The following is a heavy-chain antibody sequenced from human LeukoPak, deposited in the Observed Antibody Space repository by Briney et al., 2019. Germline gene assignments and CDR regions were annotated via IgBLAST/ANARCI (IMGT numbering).Heavy chain of an antibody. CDR3: ARDYDFWSGYYKASFTY. D-gene: IGHD3-3*01. V-gene: IGHV1-69*04. CDR2: IIPILGIA. CDR1: GGAFSSYA. Sequence: SVKVSCKASGGAFSSYAISWVRQAPGQGLEWMGRIIPILGIANYAQKFQGRVTITADKSTSTAYMELSSLRSEDTAVYYCARDYDFWSGYYKASFTYWGQGTLVTVSS. J-gene: IGHJ4*02.